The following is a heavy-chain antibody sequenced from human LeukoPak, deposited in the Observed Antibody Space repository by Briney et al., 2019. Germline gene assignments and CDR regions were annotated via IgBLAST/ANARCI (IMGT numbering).Heavy chain of an antibody. J-gene: IGHJ4*02. CDR3: AKDHRYSSSWTYFDY. V-gene: IGHV3-30*18. CDR1: GFTFSSYG. CDR2: ISYDGSNK. D-gene: IGHD6-13*01. Sequence: GRSLRLSCAASGFTFSSYGMHWVRQAPGKGLEWVAVISYDGSNKYYADSVKGRFTISRDNSKNTLYLQMNSLRAEDTAVYYCAKDHRYSSSWTYFDYWGQGTLVTVSS.